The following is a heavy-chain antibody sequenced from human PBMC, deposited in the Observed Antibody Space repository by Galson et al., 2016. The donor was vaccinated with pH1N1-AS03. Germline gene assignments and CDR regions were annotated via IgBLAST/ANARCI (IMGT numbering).Heavy chain of an antibody. D-gene: IGHD3-16*01. V-gene: IGHV3-23*01. J-gene: IGHJ4*02. CDR1: GFNFSNYA. CDR2: ISDSGATA. CDR3: AKVSLMVVIITDYLDY. Sequence: SLRLSCAASGFNFSNYAMNWVRQAPGKGLEWASGISDSGATAHYADSVRGRFTISRDNSKNTLFLQMNSLRAEDTAIYYCAKVSLMVVIITDYLDYWGQGTLVTVST.